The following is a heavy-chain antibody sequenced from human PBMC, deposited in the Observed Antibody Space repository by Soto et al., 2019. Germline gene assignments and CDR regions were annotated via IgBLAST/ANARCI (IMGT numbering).Heavy chain of an antibody. V-gene: IGHV3-23*01. D-gene: IGHD6-13*01. Sequence: PGGSLRLSCAASGFTFSSYAMSWVRQAPGKGLEWVSAISGSGGSTYYADSVKGRITISRDNSKNTLYLQMNSLRAEDTAVYYCAKSGAGAVHSPDAFDIWGQGTMVTVSS. J-gene: IGHJ3*02. CDR2: ISGSGGST. CDR1: GFTFSSYA. CDR3: AKSGAGAVHSPDAFDI.